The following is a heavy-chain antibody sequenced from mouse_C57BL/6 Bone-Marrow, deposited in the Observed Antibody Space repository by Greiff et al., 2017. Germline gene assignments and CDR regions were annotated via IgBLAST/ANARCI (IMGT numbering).Heavy chain of an antibody. Sequence: EVQLVESGEGLVKPGGSLKLSCAASGFTFSSSAMSWVRQTPEKRLEWVAYISSGGDYIYYADTVKGRFTISRDNARNTLYLQMSSLKSEDTAMYYCTRIYYYGRYAMDYWGQGTSVTVSS. D-gene: IGHD1-1*01. V-gene: IGHV5-9-1*02. CDR2: ISSGGDYI. CDR1: GFTFSSSA. J-gene: IGHJ4*01. CDR3: TRIYYYGRYAMDY.